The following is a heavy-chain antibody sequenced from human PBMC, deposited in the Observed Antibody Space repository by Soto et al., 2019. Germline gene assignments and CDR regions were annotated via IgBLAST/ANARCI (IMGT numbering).Heavy chain of an antibody. D-gene: IGHD3-22*01. CDR3: ARATYDSSTYYLDY. J-gene: IGHJ4*02. V-gene: IGHV4-30-4*01. CDR1: GASISGGDYY. CDR2: IYHTGNT. Sequence: SETLSLTCTVSGASISGGDYYWTWIRQPPGKGLEWIGSIYHTGNTYSNPSLESRLSISVDPSNNQFALRLTSVTAPDTAIYYCARATYDSSTYYLDYWGQGTLVTVSS.